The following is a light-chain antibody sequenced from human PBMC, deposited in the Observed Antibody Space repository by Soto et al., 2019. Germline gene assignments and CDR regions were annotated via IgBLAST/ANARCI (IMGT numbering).Light chain of an antibody. CDR3: TSYASSSTYV. CDR1: SSDIGGYDY. CDR2: DVN. J-gene: IGLJ1*01. Sequence: QSVLTQPASVSGSPGQSITLSCTGTSSDIGGYDYVSWYQRHPGKAPKLIIYDVNNRPSGVSNRFSGSKSGNTASLTISGLQAEDEADYYCTSYASSSTYVFGTGTKLTVL. V-gene: IGLV2-14*01.